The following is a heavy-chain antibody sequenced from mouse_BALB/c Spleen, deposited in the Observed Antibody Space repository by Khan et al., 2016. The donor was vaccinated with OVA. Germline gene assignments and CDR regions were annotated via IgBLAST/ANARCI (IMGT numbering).Heavy chain of an antibody. CDR2: ISSGGHYT. CDR3: AGAITTAKGGYYAMDY. Sequence: EVELVESGGDLVKPGGSLKLSCAASGFTFSSYGMSWVRQTPDKRLEWVATISSGGHYTYYPDSVRGRFTISSDNAKSTLYLQMSSLKSEDNAMYYCAGAITTAKGGYYAMDYWGQGTSVTVSS. J-gene: IGHJ4*01. D-gene: IGHD1-2*01. CDR1: GFTFSSYG. V-gene: IGHV5-6*01.